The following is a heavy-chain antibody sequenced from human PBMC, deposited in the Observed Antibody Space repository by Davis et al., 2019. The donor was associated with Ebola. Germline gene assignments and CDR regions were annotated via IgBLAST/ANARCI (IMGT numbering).Heavy chain of an antibody. CDR1: GFTFGDYA. J-gene: IGHJ3*02. D-gene: IGHD1-26*01. V-gene: IGHV3-23*01. CDR3: AKDTSNIWFDI. Sequence: GESLKISCTTSGFTFGDYAMSWVRQAPGKGLEWVSTFGTSGDTYYADSVKGRFTISRDNSKNTLYLQMNGLRVDDTAIYYCAKDTSNIWFDIWGQGTMVTVSS. CDR2: FGTSGDT.